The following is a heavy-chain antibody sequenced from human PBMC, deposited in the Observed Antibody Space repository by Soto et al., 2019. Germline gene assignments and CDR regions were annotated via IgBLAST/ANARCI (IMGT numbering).Heavy chain of an antibody. CDR3: ARGRILTGTTYSGYYYGMDV. J-gene: IGHJ6*02. Sequence: QVQLQQWGAGLLKPSETLSLTCAVYGGSFSGYYWSWIRQPPGKGLEWIGEINHSGSTNYNPSLKSRVTISVDTYKNQFSLKLSSVTAADTAVYYCARGRILTGTTYSGYYYGMDVWGQGTTVTVSS. CDR1: GGSFSGYY. D-gene: IGHD3-9*01. V-gene: IGHV4-34*01. CDR2: INHSGST.